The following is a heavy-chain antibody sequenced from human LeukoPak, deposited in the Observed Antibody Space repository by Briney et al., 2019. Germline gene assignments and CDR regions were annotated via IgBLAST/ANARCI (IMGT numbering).Heavy chain of an antibody. CDR3: ARDRRDDSSGYYYSHFDY. CDR1: GFTFSSYG. J-gene: IGHJ4*02. Sequence: VGSLRLSCAASGFTFSSYGMHWVRQAPGKGLEWVAVIWYDGSNKYYADSVKGRFTISRDNSKNTLYLQMNSLRAEDTAVYYCARDRRDDSSGYYYSHFDYWGQGTLVTVSS. V-gene: IGHV3-33*01. D-gene: IGHD3-22*01. CDR2: IWYDGSNK.